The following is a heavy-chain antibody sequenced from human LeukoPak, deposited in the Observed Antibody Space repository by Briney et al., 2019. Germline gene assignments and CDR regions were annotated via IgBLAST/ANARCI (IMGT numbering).Heavy chain of an antibody. CDR1: GYSFTNCG. J-gene: IGHJ4*02. D-gene: IGHD6-13*01. CDR3: ARDERSAAAGSAYYLDS. CDR2: ISGFNGNA. Sequence: ASVKVSSKASGYSFTNCGISSVRQAPGQGPEWMGWISGFNGNANFAPKLQDRVTLTTDASTSTAYMKLRSRRSDDTAVYYCARDERSAAAGSAYYLDSWGQGTLVTVSS. V-gene: IGHV1-18*01.